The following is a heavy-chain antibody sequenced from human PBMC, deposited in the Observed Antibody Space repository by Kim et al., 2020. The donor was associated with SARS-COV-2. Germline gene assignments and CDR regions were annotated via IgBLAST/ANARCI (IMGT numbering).Heavy chain of an antibody. CDR3: ASSRGITMIVVVEGHFDY. J-gene: IGHJ4*02. Sequence: SETLSLTCTVSGGSISSSSYYWGWIRQPPGKGLEWIGSIYYSGSTYYNPSLKSRVTISVDTSKNQFSLKLSSVTAADTAVYYCASSRGITMIVVVEGHFDYWGQGTLVTVSS. V-gene: IGHV4-39*01. CDR2: IYYSGST. D-gene: IGHD3-22*01. CDR1: GGSISSSSYY.